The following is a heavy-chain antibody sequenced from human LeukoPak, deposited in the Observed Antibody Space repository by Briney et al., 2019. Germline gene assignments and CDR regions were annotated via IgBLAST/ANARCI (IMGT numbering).Heavy chain of an antibody. D-gene: IGHD3-3*01. CDR3: ARDGRFLEWLLWDDAFDI. Sequence: ASVKVSCKASGYTFTNFGISWVRQAPGQGLEWMGWISAYNDNTNLAQKFQGRVTMTTDTSTSTPYMEVRSLRSDDTAVYYCARDGRFLEWLLWDDAFDIWGQGTMVTVSS. CDR1: GYTFTNFG. J-gene: IGHJ3*02. V-gene: IGHV1-18*01. CDR2: ISAYNDNT.